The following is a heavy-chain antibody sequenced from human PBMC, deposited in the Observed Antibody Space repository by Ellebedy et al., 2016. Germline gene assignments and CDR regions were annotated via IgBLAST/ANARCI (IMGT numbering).Heavy chain of an antibody. CDR1: GGSTSSSNYY. J-gene: IGHJ6*02. Sequence: SETLSLTXTVSGGSTSSSNYYWGWIRQPPGKGLEWIGSFYYSGSTYYKPSLKSRVTISVDTSKNQFSLKVSSVTAADTAVYYCARLSTGYSSGWWAYYYYGMDVWGQGTTVTVSS. D-gene: IGHD6-19*01. V-gene: IGHV4-39*01. CDR2: FYYSGST. CDR3: ARLSTGYSSGWWAYYYYGMDV.